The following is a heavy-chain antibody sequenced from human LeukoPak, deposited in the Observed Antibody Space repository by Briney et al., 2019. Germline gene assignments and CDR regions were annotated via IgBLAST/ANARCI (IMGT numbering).Heavy chain of an antibody. D-gene: IGHD7-27*01. CDR2: IYYSGST. CDR1: GGSISSSNYY. V-gene: IGHV4-39*01. Sequence: ASETLSLTCTVSGGSISSSNYYWGWIRQPPGKGLEWIGSIYYSGSTYYNPSLKSRVTISVDTSKNQFSLKLSSVTAADTAVYYCATNWGPPAYFDYWGQGTLVTVSS. CDR3: ATNWGPPAYFDY. J-gene: IGHJ4*02.